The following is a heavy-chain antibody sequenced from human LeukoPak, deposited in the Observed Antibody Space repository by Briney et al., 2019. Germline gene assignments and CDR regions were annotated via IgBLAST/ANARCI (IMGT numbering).Heavy chain of an antibody. D-gene: IGHD3-9*01. Sequence: PSETLSLTCTVSGGSISSSSYYWGWIRQPPGKGLEWIGEINHSGSTNYNPSLKSRVTISVDTSKNQFSLKLSSVTAADTAVYYCARGRLGRYFDWLLQGYYFDYWGQGTLVTVSS. CDR3: ARGRLGRYFDWLLQGYYFDY. V-gene: IGHV4-39*07. CDR2: INHSGST. J-gene: IGHJ4*02. CDR1: GGSISSSSYY.